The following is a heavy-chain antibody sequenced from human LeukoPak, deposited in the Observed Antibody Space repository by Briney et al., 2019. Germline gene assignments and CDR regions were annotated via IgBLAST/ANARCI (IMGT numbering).Heavy chain of an antibody. Sequence: SETLSLTCTVSGGSISSSAYYWGWIRQPPGKGLEWIGSIFYPGSTYYKPPLKSRVTISVDTSKNQFSLKLSSVTAADTAVYYCARNIDDWGQGTLVTVSS. CDR1: GGSISSSAYY. J-gene: IGHJ4*02. D-gene: IGHD1/OR15-1a*01. CDR3: ARNIDD. CDR2: IFYPGST. V-gene: IGHV4-39*01.